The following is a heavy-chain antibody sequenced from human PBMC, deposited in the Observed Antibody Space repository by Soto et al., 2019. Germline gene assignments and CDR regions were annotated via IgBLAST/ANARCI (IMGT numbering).Heavy chain of an antibody. CDR2: ISSDGSKK. Sequence: QVQLVESGGGVVQPGRSLRLSCVASGFTFSNNGIHWVRQAPGKGLEWVAVISSDGSKKYYADSVKGRFTISIDNSKNTLYLQMNSLRAEDTALYYCAMDLYGGTSRFDYWGQGTLVTVSS. CDR3: AMDLYGGTSRFDY. V-gene: IGHV3-30*03. CDR1: GFTFSNNG. D-gene: IGHD2-15*01. J-gene: IGHJ4*02.